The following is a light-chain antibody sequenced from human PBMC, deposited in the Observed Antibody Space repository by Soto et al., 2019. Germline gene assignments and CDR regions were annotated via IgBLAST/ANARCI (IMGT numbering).Light chain of an antibody. CDR2: RAS. Sequence: IQLTQSPSSLSASVGDRVTITCRASQGISSFLAWYQQKPVKAPKLLIYRASTLQSGVPSRCSGSVSGTDFTLTIGSLQPEDFATYYCQQLNSFPIPCDRGTKVDIK. CDR1: QGISSF. CDR3: QQLNSFPIP. V-gene: IGKV1-9*01. J-gene: IGKJ3*01.